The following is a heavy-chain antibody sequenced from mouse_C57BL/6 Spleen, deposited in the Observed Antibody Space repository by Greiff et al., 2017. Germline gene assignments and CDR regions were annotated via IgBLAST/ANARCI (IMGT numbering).Heavy chain of an antibody. CDR1: GYTFTSYW. CDR2: IDPSDSYT. D-gene: IGHD2-3*01. J-gene: IGHJ4*01. Sequence: QVQLQQPGAELVMPGASVKLSCKASGYTFTSYWMHWVKQRPGQGLEWIGEIDPSDSYTNYNQKLKGKSTLTVDKSSSTAYMQLISLTSDDSAVYYCARLGEIYDGTTRAMDYWGQGASVTVSS. V-gene: IGHV1-69*01. CDR3: ARLGEIYDGTTRAMDY.